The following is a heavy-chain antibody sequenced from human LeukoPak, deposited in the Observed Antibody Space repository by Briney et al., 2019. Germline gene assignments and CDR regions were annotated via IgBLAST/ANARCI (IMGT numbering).Heavy chain of an antibody. CDR3: AKGPGVNSGYASDYFDY. CDR1: GFTFSSYA. J-gene: IGHJ4*02. V-gene: IGHV3-23*01. CDR2: ISGSGGST. Sequence: GGSLRLSCAASGFTFSSYAMSWVRQAPGKGLEWVSAISGSGGSTYYADSVKGRFTISGDNSKNTLYLQMNSLRAEDTAVYYCAKGPGVNSGYASDYFDYWGQGTLITVSS. D-gene: IGHD5-12*01.